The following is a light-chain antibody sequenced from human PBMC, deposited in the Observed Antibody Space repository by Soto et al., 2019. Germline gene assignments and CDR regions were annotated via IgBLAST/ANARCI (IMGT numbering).Light chain of an antibody. V-gene: IGLV1-51*01. CDR1: SSNIGNNY. CDR2: VNN. Sequence: QSVLTQSPSVSAAPGQKVTISCSGSSSNIGNNYVSWYQQLPGTAPKLLIYVNNKRPSGIPDRFSGSKSGTSGTLDITGLHTGDEADYYCATWDGSLPGEVFGGGTKLTVL. J-gene: IGLJ2*01. CDR3: ATWDGSLPGEV.